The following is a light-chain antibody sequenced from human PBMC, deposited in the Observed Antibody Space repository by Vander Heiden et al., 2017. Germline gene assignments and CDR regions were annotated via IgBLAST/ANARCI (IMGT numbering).Light chain of an antibody. CDR2: WAS. J-gene: IGKJ4*01. Sequence: DIVMTQSPDSLAVSLGARATINCTSSRLVLYTANNKNYLAWYQQKPRQPPKRLIYWASTREAGVTDGFSGSGAGTDDTLTISSLQDADVVVYYCQQQYTTPLLTFGGGTKVEIK. CDR3: QQQYTTPLLT. CDR1: RLVLYTANNKNY. V-gene: IGKV4-1*01.